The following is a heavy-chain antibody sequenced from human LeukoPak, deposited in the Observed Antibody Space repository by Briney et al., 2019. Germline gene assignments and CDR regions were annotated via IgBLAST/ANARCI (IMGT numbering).Heavy chain of an antibody. Sequence: SETLSLTCTVSGGSISSGTYYWGWIRQPPGKGLEWIGSIYHSGSTYYNPSLKSRVTISVDTSKNQFSLRLSSLTAADTALYYCARVRKYYYHMDVWGKGTTVTVSS. J-gene: IGHJ6*03. D-gene: IGHD1-14*01. CDR2: IYHSGST. CDR3: ARVRKYYYHMDV. CDR1: GGSISSGTYY. V-gene: IGHV4-39*07.